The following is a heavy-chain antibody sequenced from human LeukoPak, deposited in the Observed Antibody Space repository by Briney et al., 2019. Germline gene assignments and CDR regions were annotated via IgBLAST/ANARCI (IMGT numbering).Heavy chain of an antibody. D-gene: IGHD3-22*01. CDR1: GLAFRTSG. V-gene: IGHV3-74*03. CDR2: INRDVINT. Sequence: GGSLRPSFAAPGLAFRTSGLHWVRQAPGKARVWVSRINRDVINTTYADPPKAGFPISRDNAKNSLNLQMTSLRAEDTAVYYCARDLGQYYDTSDNWFDPWGQGTLVTVSS. J-gene: IGHJ5*02. CDR3: ARDLGQYYDTSDNWFDP.